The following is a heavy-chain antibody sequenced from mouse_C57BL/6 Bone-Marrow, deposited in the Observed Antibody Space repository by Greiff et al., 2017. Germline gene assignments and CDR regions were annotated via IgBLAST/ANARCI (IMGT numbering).Heavy chain of an antibody. J-gene: IGHJ4*01. CDR1: GFTFSDYG. Sequence: EVQLVESGGGLVQPGGSLKLSCAASGFTFSDYGMAWVRQAPRKGPEWVAFISNLAYSIYYADTVTGRFTMSRENAKNTLYLELSRLRSEDTAMYYGASLTGVYWAMDYWGQGTSVTVSS. CDR2: ISNLAYSI. CDR3: ASLTGVYWAMDY. V-gene: IGHV5-15*01. D-gene: IGHD4-1*01.